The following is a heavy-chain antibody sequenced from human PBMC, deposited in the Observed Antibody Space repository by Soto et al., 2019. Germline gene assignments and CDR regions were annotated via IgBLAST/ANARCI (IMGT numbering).Heavy chain of an antibody. V-gene: IGHV4-59*01. CDR1: VGSISTYY. Sequence: PSETLSVSCTLSVGSISTYYWSWIRQPPGKGLDWIGYIYYSGSTSYNPSLKSRVTISVDTSKNQFSLKLRSVTAADTAVYYCASDRSSGWDQGYGMDVWGQGTTVTVSS. D-gene: IGHD6-19*01. J-gene: IGHJ6*01. CDR3: ASDRSSGWDQGYGMDV. CDR2: IYYSGST.